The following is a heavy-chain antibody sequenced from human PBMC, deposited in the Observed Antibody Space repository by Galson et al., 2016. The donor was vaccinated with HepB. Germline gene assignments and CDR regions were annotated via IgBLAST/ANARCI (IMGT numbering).Heavy chain of an antibody. CDR2: TYYRSKWFT. CDR3: TRDYMQTGMNV. CDR1: GDSVTSDITT. Sequence: CAISGDSVTSDITTWNWIRQSPSRGLEWLGRTYYRSKWFTDYAVSVEGRITINSDISRNQFSLQLDSVTPDDTAAYFCTRDYMQTGMNVWGQGTTVTASS. J-gene: IGHJ6*02. V-gene: IGHV6-1*01.